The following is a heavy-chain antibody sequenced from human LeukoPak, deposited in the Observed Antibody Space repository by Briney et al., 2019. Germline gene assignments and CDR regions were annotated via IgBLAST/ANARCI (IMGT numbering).Heavy chain of an antibody. D-gene: IGHD6-13*01. CDR1: GGSISSGGYY. V-gene: IGHV4-31*03. J-gene: IGHJ4*02. CDR2: IYYSGST. CDR3: ARGLSSSWYSY. Sequence: PSETLSLTCTVSGGSISSGGYYWSWIRQHPGKGLEWIGYIYYSGSTYYNPSLKGRVTISVDTSKNQFSLRLSSVTAADTAVYYCARGLSSSWYSYWGQGTLVTVSS.